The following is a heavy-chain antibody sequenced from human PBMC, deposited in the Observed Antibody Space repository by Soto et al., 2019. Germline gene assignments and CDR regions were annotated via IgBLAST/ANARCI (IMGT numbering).Heavy chain of an antibody. D-gene: IGHD2-21*02. J-gene: IGHJ4*02. Sequence: SETLSLTCAVYGGSFSGYYWSWIRQPPGKGLEWIGEINHSGSTNYNPSLKSRVTISVDTSKNQFSLKLSSVTAADTAVYYCARGRRPPTICGGDCYPQFDSWGPGTLVTVSS. CDR1: GGSFSGYY. CDR2: INHSGST. CDR3: ARGRRPPTICGGDCYPQFDS. V-gene: IGHV4-34*01.